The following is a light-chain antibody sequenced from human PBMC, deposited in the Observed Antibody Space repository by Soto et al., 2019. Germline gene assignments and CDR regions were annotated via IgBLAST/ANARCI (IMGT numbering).Light chain of an antibody. V-gene: IGKV3-15*01. Sequence: EIVMTQSPATLSVSPGERATLSCRASQSLSGNLAWYQQKPGQSPSLLIYGASKRATGVPVRFSASGSGVDFTLTITSLQSEDFAVYYCQQYYNWPYTFGQGTKLEIK. J-gene: IGKJ2*01. CDR2: GAS. CDR1: QSLSGN. CDR3: QQYYNWPYT.